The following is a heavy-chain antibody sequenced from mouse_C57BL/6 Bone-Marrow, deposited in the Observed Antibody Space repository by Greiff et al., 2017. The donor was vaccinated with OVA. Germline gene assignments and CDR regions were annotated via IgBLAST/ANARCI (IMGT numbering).Heavy chain of an antibody. D-gene: IGHD1-1*01. CDR1: GYTFTSYW. CDR3: ARTSTVVATNYYAMDY. CDR2: IDPNSGGT. J-gene: IGHJ4*01. Sequence: VQLQQPGAELVKPGASVKLSCKASGYTFTSYWMHWAKQRPGRGLEWIGRIDPNSGGTKYNEKFKSKATLTVDKPSSTAYMQLSSLTSEDSAVYYCARTSTVVATNYYAMDYWGQGTSVTVSS. V-gene: IGHV1-72*01.